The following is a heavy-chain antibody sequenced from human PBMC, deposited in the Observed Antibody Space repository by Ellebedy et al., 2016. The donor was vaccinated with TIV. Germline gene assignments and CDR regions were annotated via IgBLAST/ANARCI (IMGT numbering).Heavy chain of an antibody. CDR2: IHYSGST. V-gene: IGHV4-31*03. J-gene: IGHJ4*02. D-gene: IGHD2/OR15-2a*01. CDR1: GGSISSGGYS. CDR3: ARADGNYFTH. Sequence: MPSETLSLTCTVSGGSISSGGYSWSWIRQLPGKGLEWIGYIHYSGSTYYNPSLKSRLTMSEDKSKNQFSLKLSSVTAADTAVYHCARADGNYFTHWGQGTLVTVSS.